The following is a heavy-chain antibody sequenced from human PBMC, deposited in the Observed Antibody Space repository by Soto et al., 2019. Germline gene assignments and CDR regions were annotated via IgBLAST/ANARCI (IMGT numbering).Heavy chain of an antibody. J-gene: IGHJ6*02. Sequence: GESLKISCKGSGYSFTSYWIGWVRQMPGKGLEWMGIIYPGDSDTRYSPSFQGQVTISADKSISTAYLQWSSLKASDTAMYYCARSGQLGTYYYYGMDVWGHGTTVTVSS. CDR2: IYPGDSDT. CDR1: GYSFTSYW. V-gene: IGHV5-51*01. CDR3: ARSGQLGTYYYYGMDV. D-gene: IGHD6-13*01.